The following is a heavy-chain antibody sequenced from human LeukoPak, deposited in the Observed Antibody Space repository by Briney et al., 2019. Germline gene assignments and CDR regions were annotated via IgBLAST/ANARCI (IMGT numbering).Heavy chain of an antibody. CDR1: GFTFSSYE. J-gene: IGHJ4*02. CDR2: ISSSGTTI. V-gene: IGHV3-48*03. Sequence: PGGSLRLSCAASGFTFSSYEMNWVRQAPGKGLERVSFISSSGTTIYYADSVKGRFTISRDNAKNSLYLQMNSLRAEDTAVYYCARGGRGSPDYDFDYWGQGTLVTVSS. D-gene: IGHD3-16*01. CDR3: ARGGRGSPDYDFDY.